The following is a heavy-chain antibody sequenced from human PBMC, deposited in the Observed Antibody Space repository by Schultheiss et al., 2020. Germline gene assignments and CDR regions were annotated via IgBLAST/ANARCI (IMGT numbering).Heavy chain of an antibody. CDR3: SYYYDSSGDADFDY. J-gene: IGHJ4*01. V-gene: IGHV3-15*01. D-gene: IGHD3-22*01. CDR2: IKSQTDGGTT. CDR1: GFSFNNAW. Sequence: GGSLRLSCAASGFSFNNAWMSWVRQAPGKGLEWVGRIKSQTDGGTTDYGAPVKGRFTISRDNSKNTLYLQMNSLKIEDTAMYFCSYYYDSSGDADFDYWGHGTLVTVSS.